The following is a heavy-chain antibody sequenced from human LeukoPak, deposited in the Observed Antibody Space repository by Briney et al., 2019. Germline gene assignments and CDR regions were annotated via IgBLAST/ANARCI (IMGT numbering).Heavy chain of an antibody. J-gene: IGHJ4*02. CDR3: AVAPGDY. CDR1: GYTFTDYY. V-gene: IGHV1-2*02. D-gene: IGHD2-21*01. CDR2: INPNSDYT. Sequence: ASVKVSCKASGYTFTDYYIHRVRQAPGQGLEWMGWINPNSDYTFYAQKFQGRVTLTRDTSISTVYMELTTLTSDDTALYYCAVAPGDYWGQGTLVSVSA.